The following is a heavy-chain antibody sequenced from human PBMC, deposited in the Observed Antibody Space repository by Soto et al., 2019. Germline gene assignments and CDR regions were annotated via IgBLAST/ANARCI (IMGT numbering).Heavy chain of an antibody. CDR2: ISYDGSNK. J-gene: IGHJ6*02. D-gene: IGHD2-2*01. V-gene: IGHV3-30-3*01. CDR3: ARDPLSTTRNYYGMDV. CDR1: GFTFTNYA. Sequence: QVQLVESGGGVVQPGKSLRLSCAASGFTFTNYAMHWVRQAPGKGLEWVTVISYDGSNKYYADSVKGRFTISRDNSKNTLYLQMNSLRPEDTAVYCCARDPLSTTRNYYGMDVWGLGTTVTVSS.